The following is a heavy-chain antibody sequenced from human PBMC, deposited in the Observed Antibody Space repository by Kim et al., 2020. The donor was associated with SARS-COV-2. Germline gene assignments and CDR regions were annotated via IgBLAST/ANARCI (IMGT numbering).Heavy chain of an antibody. CDR2: ISYDGSNK. Sequence: GGSLRLSCAASGFTFSSYGMHWVRQAPGKGLEWVAVISYDGSNKYYADSVKGRFTISRDNSKNTLYLQMNSLRAEDTAVYYCANSDGYSGHDFTDYYGMDVWGQGTTVTVSS. CDR1: GFTFSSYG. CDR3: ANSDGYSGHDFTDYYGMDV. D-gene: IGHD5-12*01. J-gene: IGHJ6*02. V-gene: IGHV3-30*18.